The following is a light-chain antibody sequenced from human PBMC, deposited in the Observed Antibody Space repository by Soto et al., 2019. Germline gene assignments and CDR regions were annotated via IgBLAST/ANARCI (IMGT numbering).Light chain of an antibody. Sequence: EVVLTQSPGTLSLSPGERATLSCRASQNIRDNELAWYQQKPGQAPRLLIYRGSSRATGIPDRFSGRGSGTDFTLTISRLEPEDFAVYYCQEYGTSAPWTFGQGTKVEIK. CDR3: QEYGTSAPWT. CDR1: QNIRDNE. CDR2: RGS. V-gene: IGKV3-20*01. J-gene: IGKJ1*01.